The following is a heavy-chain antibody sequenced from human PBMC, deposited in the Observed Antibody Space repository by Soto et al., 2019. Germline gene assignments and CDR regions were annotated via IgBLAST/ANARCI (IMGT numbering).Heavy chain of an antibody. CDR2: ITGGGGST. CDR1: GFTFSSYA. Sequence: EVQVLESGGGLVQPGGSLRLSCAASGFTFSSYAMSWVRQAPGKGLEWVSAITGGGGSTWSADSVKGRFTISRDNSRTTLYLQMSSLRAEDTAVYYCAKGSASGSPYYFDYWGRGTLVTVSS. CDR3: AKGSASGSPYYFDY. D-gene: IGHD6-25*01. J-gene: IGHJ4*02. V-gene: IGHV3-23*01.